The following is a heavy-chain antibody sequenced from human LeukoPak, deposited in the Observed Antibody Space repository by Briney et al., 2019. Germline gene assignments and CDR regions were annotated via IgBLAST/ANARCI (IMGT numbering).Heavy chain of an antibody. CDR3: ARDRDEYNYRGVDV. J-gene: IGHJ6*02. V-gene: IGHV4-59*01. Sequence: SETLSLTCTVSGGSISSYYWSWIRQPPGKGLEWIGYIYYSGSTTYNPSLKSRVTISVDTSKNQFSLKLSSVTAADTAVYYCARDRDEYNYRGVDVWGQGTTVTVSS. CDR1: GGSISSYY. CDR2: IYYSGST. D-gene: IGHD5-18*01.